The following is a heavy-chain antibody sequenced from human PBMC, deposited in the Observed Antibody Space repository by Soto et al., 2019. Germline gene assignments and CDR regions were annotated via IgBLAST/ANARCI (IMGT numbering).Heavy chain of an antibody. CDR2: ISYDGSNK. Sequence: PGGSLRLSCAASGFTFSSYAMHWVRQAPGKGLEWVAVISYDGSNKYYADSVKGRFTISRDNSKNTLYLQMSSLRAEDTAVYYCARDGVTFGGVIANPGYWGQGTLVTVSS. J-gene: IGHJ4*02. V-gene: IGHV3-30-3*01. CDR1: GFTFSSYA. D-gene: IGHD3-16*02. CDR3: ARDGVTFGGVIANPGY.